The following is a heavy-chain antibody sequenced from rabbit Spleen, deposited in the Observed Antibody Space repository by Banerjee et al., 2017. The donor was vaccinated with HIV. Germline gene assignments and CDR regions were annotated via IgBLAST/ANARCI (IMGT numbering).Heavy chain of an antibody. CDR3: ARGSATMTMVIIGYYLSL. V-gene: IGHV1S45*01. Sequence: QEQLVESGGGLVQPEGSLTLTCTASGFSFSNGYVMCWVRQAPGKGLEWIACINVVSGANVYATWAKGRFTISRTSSTTVTLRMTSLTAADTATYFCARGSATMTMVIIGYYLSLWGQGTLVTVS. CDR1: GFSFSNGYV. D-gene: IGHD2-1*01. CDR2: INVVSGAN. J-gene: IGHJ3*01.